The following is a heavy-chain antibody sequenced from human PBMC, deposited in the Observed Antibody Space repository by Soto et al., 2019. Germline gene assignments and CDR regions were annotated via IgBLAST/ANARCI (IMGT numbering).Heavy chain of an antibody. D-gene: IGHD4-17*01. Sequence: PGGSLRLSCAASGFTVSSKYMSWVRQAPGKGLEWVSLIQSGGPTYYADSVKGRFTISRDTSENTLYLQMNSLRAEDTAVYYCARGLRSAVSIYYYYYGMDVWGQGTTVTVSS. V-gene: IGHV3-66*01. CDR3: ARGLRSAVSIYYYYYGMDV. CDR2: IQSGGPT. J-gene: IGHJ6*02. CDR1: GFTVSSKY.